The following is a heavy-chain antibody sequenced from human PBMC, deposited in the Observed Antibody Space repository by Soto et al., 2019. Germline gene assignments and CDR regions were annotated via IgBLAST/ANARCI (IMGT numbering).Heavy chain of an antibody. CDR2: IDWDDEK. D-gene: IGHD6-13*01. CDR3: ARGIAAAGWFDP. V-gene: IGHV2-70*01. CDR1: GFSLSTSGMC. J-gene: IGHJ5*02. Sequence: SGPTLVNPTQTLTLTCTFSGFSLSTSGMCVSWIRQPPGKALEWLALIDWDDEKYYSTSLKTRLTISKDTSKNQVVLTMTNMDPVDTATYYCARGIAAAGWFDPWGQGTLVTVSS.